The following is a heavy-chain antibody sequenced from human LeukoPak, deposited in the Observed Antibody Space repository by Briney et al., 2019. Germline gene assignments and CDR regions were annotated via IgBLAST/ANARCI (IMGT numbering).Heavy chain of an antibody. CDR3: AKMISGSYDYYYGMDV. D-gene: IGHD1-26*01. Sequence: PGGSLRLSCAASGFTYSSYAVSWVRQAPGKGLEWVSTICNSGGRTYYADSVKGRFTISRDNSKNTLYLQMNILRAEDTAVYYCAKMISGSYDYYYGMDVWGQGTTVTVSS. V-gene: IGHV3-23*01. CDR1: GFTYSSYA. CDR2: ICNSGGRT. J-gene: IGHJ6*02.